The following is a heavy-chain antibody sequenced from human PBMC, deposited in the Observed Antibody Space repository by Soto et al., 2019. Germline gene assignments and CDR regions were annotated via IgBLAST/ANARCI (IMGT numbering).Heavy chain of an antibody. CDR1: GASISSGGYS. J-gene: IGHJ5*02. Sequence: QLQLQESGSGLVKPSQTLSLTCAVSGASISSGGYSWSWIRQPPGKGLEWIGYIYHSGSTYYNPSRKSRVTISVDRSKNQFSLKLSSVTAADTAVYYCARVPGPWGQGTLVTVSS. CDR3: ARVPGP. D-gene: IGHD3-10*01. CDR2: IYHSGST. V-gene: IGHV4-30-2*01.